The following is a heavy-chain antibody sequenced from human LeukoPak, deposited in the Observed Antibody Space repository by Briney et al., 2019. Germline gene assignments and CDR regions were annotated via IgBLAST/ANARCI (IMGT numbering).Heavy chain of an antibody. CDR3: AREGAARNFDY. Sequence: SETLSLTCTVSGGSLSSGTYYWPWIRQPAGKGLEWIGRIYTSGSTNFNPSLKSRVSISLDTSQNQFSLKVNTVTAADTAVYYCAREGAARNFDYWGQGILVTVSS. V-gene: IGHV4-61*02. CDR1: GGSLSSGTYY. J-gene: IGHJ4*02. D-gene: IGHD6-6*01. CDR2: IYTSGST.